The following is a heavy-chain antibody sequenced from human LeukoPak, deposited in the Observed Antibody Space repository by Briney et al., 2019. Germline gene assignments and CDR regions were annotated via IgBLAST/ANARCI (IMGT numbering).Heavy chain of an antibody. CDR2: ISSISSSYI. V-gene: IGHV3-21*01. CDR1: GFTFNNYN. D-gene: IGHD5-12*01. Sequence: PGGSLRLSCAASGFTFNNYNMNWVRQAPGKGLEWVSSISSISSSYIYYADSVKGRFTISRDNARNSLYLQMNSLRAEDTAVYYCAREHSGYDFPGRDYYYMDVWGKGTTVTVSS. CDR3: AREHSGYDFPGRDYYYMDV. J-gene: IGHJ6*03.